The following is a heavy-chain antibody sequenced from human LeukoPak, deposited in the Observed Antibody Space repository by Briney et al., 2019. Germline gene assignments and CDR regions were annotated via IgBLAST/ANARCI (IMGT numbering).Heavy chain of an antibody. D-gene: IGHD1-7*01. CDR1: GFTFSSYS. J-gene: IGHJ3*02. CDR3: ARDSGNYLDAFDI. V-gene: IGHV3-21*01. Sequence: GGSLRLSCAASGFTFSSYSINWVRQAPGKGLEWVSSISSSSSYIYYADSVKGRFTISRDNAKNSLYLQMNSLRAEDTAVYYCARDSGNYLDAFDIWGQGTMVTVSS. CDR2: ISSSSSYI.